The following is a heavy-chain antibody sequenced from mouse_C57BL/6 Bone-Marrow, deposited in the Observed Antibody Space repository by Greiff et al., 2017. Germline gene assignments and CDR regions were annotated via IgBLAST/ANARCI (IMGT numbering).Heavy chain of an antibody. V-gene: IGHV2-2*01. D-gene: IGHD2-1*01. CDR3: ARRHYGNPAWFAY. CDR2: IWSGGST. J-gene: IGHJ3*01. CDR1: GFSLTSYG. Sequence: VKLQQSGPGLVQPSQSLSITCTVSGFSLTSYGVHWVRQSPGKGLEWLGVIWSGGSTDYNAAFISRLSISKDNSKSHVFFKMNRLQADDTAIYYCARRHYGNPAWFAYWGQGTLVTVSA.